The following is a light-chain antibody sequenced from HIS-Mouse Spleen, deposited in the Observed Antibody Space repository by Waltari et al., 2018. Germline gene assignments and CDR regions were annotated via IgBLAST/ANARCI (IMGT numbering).Light chain of an antibody. J-gene: IGKJ1*01. CDR3: QQYNNWWT. CDR1: QSVSSN. Sequence: EIVMTQSPATLSVSPGERATLPCRASQSVSSNLAWYQQKPGQAPRLPIYGASTRATGIPARFSGSGSGTEFTLTISSMQSEDFAVYYCQQYNNWWTFGQGTKVEIK. V-gene: IGKV3-15*01. CDR2: GAS.